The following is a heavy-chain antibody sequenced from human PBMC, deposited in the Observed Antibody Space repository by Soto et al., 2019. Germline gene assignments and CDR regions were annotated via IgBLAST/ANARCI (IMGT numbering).Heavy chain of an antibody. CDR2: VYYSGST. Sequence: PSETLSLTCTVSGGSVSSSSYYGGWVRQPPGKGLEWIGSVYYSGSTYYNPSLESRVTISVDKSKNQFSLKLMSLSAADTAVYNCGRLEGLATISYYFDYWGQGALVSVSS. J-gene: IGHJ4*02. V-gene: IGHV4-39*01. CDR3: GRLEGLATISYYFDY. CDR1: GGSVSSSSYY. D-gene: IGHD3-9*01.